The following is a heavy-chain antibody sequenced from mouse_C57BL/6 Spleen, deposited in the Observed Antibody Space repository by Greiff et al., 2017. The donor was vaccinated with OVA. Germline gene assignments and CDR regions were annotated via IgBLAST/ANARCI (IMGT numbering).Heavy chain of an antibody. Sequence: VQLQESGPGLVAPSQSLSITCTVSGFSLTSYGVSWVRQPPGKGLEWLGVIWGDGSTNYHSALISRLSISKDNSKSQVFLKMNSLQTDDTAMYYCASDLHGDQGAYWGQGTLVTVSA. D-gene: IGHD1-2*01. V-gene: IGHV2-3*01. J-gene: IGHJ3*01. CDR1: GFSLTSYG. CDR3: ASDLHGDQGAY. CDR2: IWGDGST.